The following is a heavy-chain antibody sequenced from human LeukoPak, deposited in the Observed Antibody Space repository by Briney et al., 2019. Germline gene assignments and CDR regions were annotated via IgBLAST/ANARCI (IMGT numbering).Heavy chain of an antibody. D-gene: IGHD2-8*02. CDR1: GYTFTGYD. Sequence: GASVKVSCKASGYTFTGYDMHWVRQGPGQGLEWMGWINPNSGDTNYAQDFQGRVTMTRDTSISTAYMELSRLRYDDTAVYYCARDLAVFDAFDIWGQGTMVTVSS. J-gene: IGHJ3*02. CDR3: ARDLAVFDAFDI. CDR2: INPNSGDT. V-gene: IGHV1-2*02.